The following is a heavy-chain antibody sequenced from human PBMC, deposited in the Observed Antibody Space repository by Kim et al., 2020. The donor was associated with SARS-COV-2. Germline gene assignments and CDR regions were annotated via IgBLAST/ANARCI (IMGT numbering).Heavy chain of an antibody. J-gene: IGHJ4*02. Sequence: NYNPSLKSRLTMSVDTSKNQFSRKLRSVTAADTAVYYCARGEPPSVHLDSWGQGTLVIVSS. CDR3: ARGEPPSVHLDS. V-gene: IGHV4-59*09. D-gene: IGHD1-1*01.